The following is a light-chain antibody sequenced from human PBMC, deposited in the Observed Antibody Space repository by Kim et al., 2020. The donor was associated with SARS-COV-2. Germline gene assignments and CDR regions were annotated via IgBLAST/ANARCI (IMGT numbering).Light chain of an antibody. CDR2: SAS. CDR1: QSIENF. Sequence: SASVGDRVTITCRASQSIENFLNWYQQKPGQAPKLLIYSASTLQSGVPSRISGSGSGTDFTLTISSLQPEDFATYYCQQSSGVPYTFGQGTKLEI. CDR3: QQSSGVPYT. V-gene: IGKV1-39*01. J-gene: IGKJ2*01.